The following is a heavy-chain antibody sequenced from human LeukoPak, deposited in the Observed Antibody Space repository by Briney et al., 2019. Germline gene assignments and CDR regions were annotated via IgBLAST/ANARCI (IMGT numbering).Heavy chain of an antibody. CDR3: AREILTVTQDDAFDI. CDR2: ISYDGSNK. CDR1: GFTFSSYA. J-gene: IGHJ3*02. Sequence: PGGSLRLSCAASGFTFSSYAMHWVRQAPGKGLEWVAVISYDGSNKYYADSVKGRFTISRDNAKNSLYLQMNSLRAEDTAVYYCAREILTVTQDDAFDIWGQGTMVTVSS. D-gene: IGHD4-17*01. V-gene: IGHV3-30*04.